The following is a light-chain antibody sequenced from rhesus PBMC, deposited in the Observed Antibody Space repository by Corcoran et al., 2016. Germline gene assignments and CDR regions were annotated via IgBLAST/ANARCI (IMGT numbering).Light chain of an antibody. Sequence: DIQMTQSPSALSASVGDRVTISCRASQNIYSNLAWYQQKPGKAPKLLNYAASSLQTGIPSRFSGSGSGTDFTLTISSLQPEDSAAYYCQHYYDNPPYSFGQGTKVEIK. CDR2: AAS. CDR1: QNIYSN. V-gene: IGKV1S12*01. CDR3: QHYYDNPPYS. J-gene: IGKJ2*01.